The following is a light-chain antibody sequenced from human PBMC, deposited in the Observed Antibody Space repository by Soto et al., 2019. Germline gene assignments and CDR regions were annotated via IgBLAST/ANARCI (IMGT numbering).Light chain of an antibody. CDR2: AAS. J-gene: IGKJ5*01. CDR1: QSVSSNF. Sequence: EIVLTQSPGTLSLSPGERATLSCRASQSVSSNFLAWFQQQPGQAPRLLVYAASRSVTGIPDRFSGSGSGTDFTLTISRLEPEDFAVYCCQQYGGSPITFGQGTRLEIK. V-gene: IGKV3-20*01. CDR3: QQYGGSPIT.